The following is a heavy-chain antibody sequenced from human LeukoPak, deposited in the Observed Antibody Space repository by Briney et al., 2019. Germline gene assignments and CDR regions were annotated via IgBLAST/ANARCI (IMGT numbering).Heavy chain of an antibody. Sequence: PGGSLRLSCAASGFTVSSNYMSWVRQAPGKGLEWVSVINSGDSTYYADSVRGRFTISRDNSKNTLYLQMNSLRAEDTAVYYCARGLAATGTEWFDPWGQGTLVTVSS. J-gene: IGHJ5*02. CDR1: GFTVSSNY. CDR3: ARGLAATGTEWFDP. V-gene: IGHV3-66*01. CDR2: INSGDST. D-gene: IGHD6-13*01.